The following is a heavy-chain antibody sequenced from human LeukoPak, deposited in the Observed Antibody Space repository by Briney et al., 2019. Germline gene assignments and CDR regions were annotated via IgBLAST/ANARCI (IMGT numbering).Heavy chain of an antibody. D-gene: IGHD3-22*01. CDR1: GFTFSTYW. J-gene: IGHJ3*01. CDR3: ARDLSYSRDDAFDL. Sequence: PGGSLRLSCAASGFTFSTYWVNWVRQAPGKGLEWVSVIYSGGSTYYADSVKGRFTISRDNSKNTLYLQMNSLRAEDTAVYYCARDLSYSRDDAFDLWGQGTMVTVSS. V-gene: IGHV3-53*01. CDR2: IYSGGST.